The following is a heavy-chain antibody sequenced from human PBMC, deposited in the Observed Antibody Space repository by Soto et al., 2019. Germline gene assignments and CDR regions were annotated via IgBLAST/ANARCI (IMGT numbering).Heavy chain of an antibody. D-gene: IGHD3-3*01. J-gene: IGHJ6*02. CDR2: INPNSGNT. CDR3: ARKYDFWTVDGMDV. V-gene: IGHV1-2*02. CDR1: GYTFTGYY. Sequence: GASVKVSWKASGYTFTGYYMHWVRQAPGQGLEWMGWINPNSGNTDYAQKFQDRLTMTTDTSTSTAYMELRSLRSDDTAVYYCARKYDFWTVDGMDVWGQGTAVTVSS.